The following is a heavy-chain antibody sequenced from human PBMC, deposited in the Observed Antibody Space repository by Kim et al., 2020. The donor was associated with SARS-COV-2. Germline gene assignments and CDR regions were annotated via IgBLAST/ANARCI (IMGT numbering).Heavy chain of an antibody. CDR2: IKLDGGEN. J-gene: IGHJ6*02. CDR3: ARDRGWGSHYYYGMDV. Sequence: GGSLRLSCAASGFTLSNYWMSWVRQAPGKGLEWVANIKLDGGENFYVDSVKGRFTISRDIAKSSLYLQMSSLRAEDTAVYYCARDRGWGSHYYYGMDVWGQGTTVTVSS. D-gene: IGHD3-16*01. V-gene: IGHV3-7*03. CDR1: GFTLSNYW.